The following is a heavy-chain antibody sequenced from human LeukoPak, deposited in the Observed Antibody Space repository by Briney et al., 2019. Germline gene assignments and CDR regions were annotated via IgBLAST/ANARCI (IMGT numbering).Heavy chain of an antibody. CDR2: IYYSGST. D-gene: IGHD1-7*01. CDR3: ARRGWNYAALFDY. Sequence: PSETLSLTCTVSGGSISSSSYYWGWIRQPPGKGLKWIGSIYYSGSTYYNPSLKSRVTISVDTSKNQFSLKLSSVTAADTAVYYCARRGWNYAALFDYRGQGTLVTVSS. J-gene: IGHJ4*02. V-gene: IGHV4-39*01. CDR1: GGSISSSSYY.